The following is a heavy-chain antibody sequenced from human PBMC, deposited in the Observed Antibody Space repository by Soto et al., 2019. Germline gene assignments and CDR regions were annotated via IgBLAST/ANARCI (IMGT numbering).Heavy chain of an antibody. J-gene: IGHJ6*02. V-gene: IGHV1-18*01. CDR2: ISAYNGNT. Sequence: ASVNVSFKGCCYTFTIYVIILLLQSPLQGREGMGWISAYNGNTNYAQKLQGRVTMTTDTSTSTAYMELRSLRSDDTAVYYCARVNLRFLEWLYFNTQYYYYGMDVWGQGTTVTVSS. CDR3: ARVNLRFLEWLYFNTQYYYYGMDV. D-gene: IGHD3-3*01. CDR1: CYTFTIYV.